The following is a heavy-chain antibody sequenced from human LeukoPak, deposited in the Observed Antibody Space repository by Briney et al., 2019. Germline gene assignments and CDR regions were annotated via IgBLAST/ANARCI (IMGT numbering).Heavy chain of an antibody. CDR1: GGSISSSSYY. V-gene: IGHV4-39*01. J-gene: IGHJ4*02. CDR2: IYYSGST. D-gene: IGHD2-21*02. CDR3: ARLGVTAAGPQDY. Sequence: SETLSLTCTVSGGSISSSSYYWGWIRQPPGRGLEWIGSIYYSGSTYYNPSLKSRVTISVDTSKNQFSLKLSSVTAVDTAAYYCARLGVTAAGPQDYWGQGTLVTVSS.